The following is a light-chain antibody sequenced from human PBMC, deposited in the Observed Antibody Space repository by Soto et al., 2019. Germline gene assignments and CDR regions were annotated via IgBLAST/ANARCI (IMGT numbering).Light chain of an antibody. V-gene: IGLV2-14*01. Sequence: QSALTQPASVSGSPGQSITISCTGTSSDVGAHNYVSWYQQHPGKAPKLVIYDVSNRPSGVSNRFSGSKSGNTASLTISGLQTEDEADYHCSSYRSISTLVFGGGTKVTV. CDR2: DVS. CDR1: SSDVGAHNY. CDR3: SSYRSISTLV. J-gene: IGLJ3*02.